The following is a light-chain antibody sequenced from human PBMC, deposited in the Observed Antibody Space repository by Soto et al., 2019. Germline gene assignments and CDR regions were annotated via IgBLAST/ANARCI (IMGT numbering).Light chain of an antibody. Sequence: EIVLTQSPGTLSLSPGERATLSCRASQSVSSSYLAWYQQKPGQAPRLLIYGASSRATGIPDRFSGSGSGTDFTLTITRLEPEDFAVYYCQQYNNWPYTFGPGTKLEIK. CDR3: QQYNNWPYT. CDR2: GAS. V-gene: IGKV3-20*01. J-gene: IGKJ2*01. CDR1: QSVSSSY.